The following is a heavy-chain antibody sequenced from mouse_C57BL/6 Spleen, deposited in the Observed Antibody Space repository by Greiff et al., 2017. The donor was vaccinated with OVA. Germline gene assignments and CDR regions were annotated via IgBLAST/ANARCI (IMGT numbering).Heavy chain of an antibody. CDR1: GYTFTDYY. J-gene: IGHJ1*03. Sequence: VQLQQSGPELVKPGASVKISCKASGYTFTDYYMNWVKQSHGKSLEWIGDINPNNGGTSYNQKFKGKATLTVDKSSSTAYMELRSLTSEDSAVYYCAREVDGYWYFDVWGTGTTVTVSS. D-gene: IGHD2-3*01. CDR2: INPNNGGT. V-gene: IGHV1-26*01. CDR3: AREVDGYWYFDV.